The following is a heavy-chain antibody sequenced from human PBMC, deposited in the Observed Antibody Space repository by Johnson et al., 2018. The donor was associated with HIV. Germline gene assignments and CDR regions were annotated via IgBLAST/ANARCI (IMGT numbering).Heavy chain of an antibody. J-gene: IGHJ3*02. CDR3: ARVLVAADYAFDI. V-gene: IGHV3-30-3*01. Sequence: VQLVESGGGVVQPGRSLRLSCAASGFTFSSYAMHWVRQAPGKGLEWVAVISYDGSNKYYADSVKGRFTISRDNAKKSLYLQMNSLRADDTALYYCARVLVAADYAFDIWGQGTMVTVSS. CDR2: ISYDGSNK. CDR1: GFTFSSYA. D-gene: IGHD1-26*01.